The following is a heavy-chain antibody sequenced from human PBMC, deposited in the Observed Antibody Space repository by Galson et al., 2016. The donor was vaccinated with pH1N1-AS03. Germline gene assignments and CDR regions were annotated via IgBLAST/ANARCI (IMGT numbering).Heavy chain of an antibody. CDR3: ARVEMGSDRSDYQFYAMGV. CDR1: GGTHSIYA. CDR2: ITPIFGTT. Sequence: SVKVSCKASGGTHSIYAISWVRLVPGQGLEWMGGITPIFGTTNYAQMFQGRVTITADDSTDTVYMELKSLISEDTAVYYCARVEMGSDRSDYQFYAMGVWGQGTTVTVS. V-gene: IGHV1-69*13. D-gene: IGHD4-17*01. J-gene: IGHJ6*02.